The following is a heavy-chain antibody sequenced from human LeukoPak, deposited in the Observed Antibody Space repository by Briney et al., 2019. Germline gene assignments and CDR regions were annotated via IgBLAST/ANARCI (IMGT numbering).Heavy chain of an antibody. CDR3: ARGPEGYSSSWYYTDY. J-gene: IGHJ4*02. Sequence: PWASVKVSCKASGGTFSSYAISWVRQAPGQGLEWMGGIIPIFGTANYAQKFPGRVTITADESTSTAYMELSSLRSEDTAVYYCARGPEGYSSSWYYTDYWGQGTLVTVSS. D-gene: IGHD6-13*01. CDR1: GGTFSSYA. V-gene: IGHV1-69*13. CDR2: IIPIFGTA.